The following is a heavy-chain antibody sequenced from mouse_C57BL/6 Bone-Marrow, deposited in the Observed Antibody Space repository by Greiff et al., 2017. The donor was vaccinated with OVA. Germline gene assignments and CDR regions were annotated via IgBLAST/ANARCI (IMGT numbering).Heavy chain of an antibody. D-gene: IGHD2-12*01. CDR3: TRNYSYSAAMDY. Sequence: QVQLQQSGAELVRPGASVTLSCKASGYTFTDYEMHWVKQTPVHGLEWIGAIDPETGGTAYNQKFKGKAILTADKSSSTAYMEHRSLTSEDSAVYYCTRNYSYSAAMDYWGQGTSVTVSS. CDR1: GYTFTDYE. CDR2: IDPETGGT. V-gene: IGHV1-15*01. J-gene: IGHJ4*01.